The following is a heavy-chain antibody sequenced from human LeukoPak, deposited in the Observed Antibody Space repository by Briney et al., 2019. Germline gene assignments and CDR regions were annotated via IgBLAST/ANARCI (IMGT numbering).Heavy chain of an antibody. J-gene: IGHJ4*02. Sequence: GASVKVSRKASGYTFTSYYMHWVRQAPGQGLEWMGIINPSGGSTSYAQKFQGRVTMTRDTSTSTVYLELSSLRSEDTAVYYCARGEGATTHFDYWGQGTLVTVSS. CDR1: GYTFTSYY. D-gene: IGHD1-26*01. CDR2: INPSGGST. CDR3: ARGEGATTHFDY. V-gene: IGHV1-46*01.